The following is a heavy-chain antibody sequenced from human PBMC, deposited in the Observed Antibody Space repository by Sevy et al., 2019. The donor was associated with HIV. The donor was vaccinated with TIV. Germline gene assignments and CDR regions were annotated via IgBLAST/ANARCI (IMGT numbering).Heavy chain of an antibody. Sequence: GGSLRLSCAASRFTFKTYWMSWVRQAPGKGLEWVGNIKEDGSAKYDADSVRGRFTISRDNAKNSLYLQMSSLRVEDTAVYYCARDSPGYGGYSYWGQRTLVTVSS. CDR2: IKEDGSAK. D-gene: IGHD1-26*01. J-gene: IGHJ4*01. CDR1: RFTFKTYW. V-gene: IGHV3-7*01. CDR3: ARDSPGYGGYSY.